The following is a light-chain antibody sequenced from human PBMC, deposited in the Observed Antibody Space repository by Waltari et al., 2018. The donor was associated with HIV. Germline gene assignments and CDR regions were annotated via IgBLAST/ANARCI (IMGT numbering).Light chain of an antibody. Sequence: ETVMTQSPATLSVSPRERVTLSCRASQGISDKLAWYQQKPGQAPRFLIYDASSRAPGVPARFSGSGSGTDFTLTISSLQSEDSAVYYCQQYYNWPPLTFGGGTRVEIK. J-gene: IGKJ4*01. V-gene: IGKV3-15*01. CDR3: QQYYNWPPLT. CDR2: DAS. CDR1: QGISDK.